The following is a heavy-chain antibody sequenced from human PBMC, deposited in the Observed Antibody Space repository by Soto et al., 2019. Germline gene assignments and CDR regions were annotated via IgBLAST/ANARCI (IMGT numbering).Heavy chain of an antibody. D-gene: IGHD6-19*01. V-gene: IGHV3-53*04. J-gene: IGHJ4*02. Sequence: GGSLRLSCAASGFTVSSNYMSWVRQAPGKGLEWVSVIYSGGSTYYADSVKGRFTISRHNSKNTLYLQMNSLRAEDTAVYYCARLYSSGWYVHFDYWGQGTLVTVSS. CDR3: ARLYSSGWYVHFDY. CDR2: IYSGGST. CDR1: GFTVSSNY.